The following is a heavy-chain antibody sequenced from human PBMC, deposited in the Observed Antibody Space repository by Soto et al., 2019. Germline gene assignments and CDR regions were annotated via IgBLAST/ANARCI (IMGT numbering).Heavy chain of an antibody. Sequence: GGSLRLSCAASGFTFSSYGMHWVRQAPGKGLEWVAVISYDGSYKYHADSVKGRFTISRDKSKNTVYLQMNSLEAEDTAVYYCAKLPWEVAPSWGQGTLVTVSS. D-gene: IGHD1-26*01. V-gene: IGHV3-30*18. CDR1: GFTFSSYG. J-gene: IGHJ5*02. CDR2: ISYDGSYK. CDR3: AKLPWEVAPS.